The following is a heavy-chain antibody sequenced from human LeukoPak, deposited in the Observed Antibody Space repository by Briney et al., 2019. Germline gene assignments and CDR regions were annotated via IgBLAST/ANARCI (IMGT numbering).Heavy chain of an antibody. Sequence: PSETLSLTCTVSGGSISSSSFDWGWIRQAPGKGLEGLERIYYSGSHKYNPTVKSPITISVDTAKNALSLKLCSVTAAAPAVYYCARMEVYSNYGYFD. CDR3: ARMEVYSNYGYFD. J-gene: IGHJ4*01. CDR1: GGSISSSSFD. CDR2: IYYSGSH. V-gene: IGHV4-39*01. D-gene: IGHD4-11*01.